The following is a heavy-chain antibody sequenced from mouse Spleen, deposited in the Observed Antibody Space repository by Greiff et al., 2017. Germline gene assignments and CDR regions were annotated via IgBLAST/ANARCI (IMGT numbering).Heavy chain of an antibody. CDR2: IYPGSGST. CDR1: GYTFPSYW. CDR3: ARSSITTVAPFDY. V-gene: IGHV1-55*01. Sequence: VQLQQPGAELLKPWASVKMSCKASGYTFPSYWINLGKQRPGQGLEWIGDIYPGSGSTNYNEKFKSKATLTVDTSSSTAYMQLSSLTSEDSAVYYCARSSITTVAPFDYWGQGTTLTVSS. D-gene: IGHD1-1*01. J-gene: IGHJ2*01.